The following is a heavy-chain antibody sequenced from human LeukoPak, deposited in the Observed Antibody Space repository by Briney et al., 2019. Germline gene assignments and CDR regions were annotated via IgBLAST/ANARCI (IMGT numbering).Heavy chain of an antibody. CDR3: AKDQYCSGDCCPHQRGFHY. CDR2: ISSSGSTI. V-gene: IGHV3-48*03. D-gene: IGHD2-21*01. Sequence: PGGSLKLSCAASGFTFSSYEMNWVRQAPGKGLEWVSYISSSGSTIYYADSVKGRFTISRDNAKNSMYLQMNSLRAEDTAVYYCAKDQYCSGDCCPHQRGFHYWGQGTLVTVSS. J-gene: IGHJ4*02. CDR1: GFTFSSYE.